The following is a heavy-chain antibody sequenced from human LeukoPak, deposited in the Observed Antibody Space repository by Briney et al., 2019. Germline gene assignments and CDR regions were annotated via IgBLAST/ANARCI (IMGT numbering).Heavy chain of an antibody. D-gene: IGHD4-17*01. Sequence: GGSLRLSCVASGFTFSSRDWMTWVRQAPGKGLEWVANIKQDGSEKNYVDSVKGRFTISRDNAKNTLYLKMNSLRAEDTAVYYCAREIDGGEYYGDYGVDYWGQGTLVTVSS. CDR3: AREIDGGEYYGDYGVDY. V-gene: IGHV3-7*01. J-gene: IGHJ4*02. CDR1: GFTFSSRDW. CDR2: IKQDGSEK.